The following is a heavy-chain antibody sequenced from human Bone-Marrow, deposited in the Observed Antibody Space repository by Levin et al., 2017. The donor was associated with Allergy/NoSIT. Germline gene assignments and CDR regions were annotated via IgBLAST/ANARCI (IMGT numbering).Heavy chain of an antibody. V-gene: IGHV2-5*02. CDR1: GFSLSTSGVG. Sequence: SGPTLVKPTQTLTLTCTFSGFSLSTSGVGVGWIRQPPGKALEWLALIYWDDDKRYSPSLKSRLTITKDTSENQVVLTMTNMDPVDTATYYCARPGAFGAFDIWGQGTMVTVSS. CDR2: IYWDDDK. CDR3: ARPGAFGAFDI. J-gene: IGHJ3*02. D-gene: IGHD3-3*02.